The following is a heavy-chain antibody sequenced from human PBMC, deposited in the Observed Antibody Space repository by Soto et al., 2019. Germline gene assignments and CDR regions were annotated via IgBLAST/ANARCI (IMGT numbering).Heavy chain of an antibody. Sequence: PGGSLRLSCAASGFILSSYPMSWVRHAPGRGLQWLSTISGSGDRAFYADSVRGRFTISRDSSKNTLYLQMNSLGAEDTAIYYCAKESWRNYFENWGQGTPVTVSS. CDR1: GFILSSYP. J-gene: IGHJ4*02. V-gene: IGHV3-23*01. D-gene: IGHD3-3*01. CDR3: AKESWRNYFEN. CDR2: ISGSGDRA.